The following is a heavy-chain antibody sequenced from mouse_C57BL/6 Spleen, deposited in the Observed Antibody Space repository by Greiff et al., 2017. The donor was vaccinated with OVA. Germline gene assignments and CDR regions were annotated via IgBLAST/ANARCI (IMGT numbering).Heavy chain of an antibody. V-gene: IGHV1-22*01. J-gene: IGHJ3*01. Sequence: EVQLQQSGPELVKPGASVKMSCKASGYTFTDYNMHWVKQSHGKSLEWIGYINPNNGGTSYNQQFKGKATLTVNKSSSPDYMELRSLTSEDSAVYYCAREYYGSSYWLAYWGQGPLVPVSA. D-gene: IGHD1-1*01. CDR1: GYTFTDYN. CDR2: INPNNGGT. CDR3: AREYYGSSYWLAY.